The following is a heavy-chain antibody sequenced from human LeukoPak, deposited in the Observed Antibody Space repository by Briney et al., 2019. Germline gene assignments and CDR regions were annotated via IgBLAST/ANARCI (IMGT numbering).Heavy chain of an antibody. Sequence: PSETLSLTCAVSGGSISSSNWWSWVRQPPGKGLEWIGEIYHSGSTNYNPSLKSRVTISVDKSKNQFSLKLSSVTAADTAVYYCAGSITIFMSPPHAFDIWGQGTMVTVSS. D-gene: IGHD3-9*01. CDR2: IYHSGST. CDR1: GGSISSSNW. V-gene: IGHV4-4*02. CDR3: AGSITIFMSPPHAFDI. J-gene: IGHJ3*02.